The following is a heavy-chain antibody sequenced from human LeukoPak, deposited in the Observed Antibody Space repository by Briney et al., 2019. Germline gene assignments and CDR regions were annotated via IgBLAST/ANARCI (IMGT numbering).Heavy chain of an antibody. V-gene: IGHV3-23*01. CDR1: GSTFSSYA. CDR2: ISGSGGST. D-gene: IGHD6-19*01. CDR3: AKASSGWSYFDY. Sequence: QSGGSLRLSCAASGSTFSSYAMSWVRQAPGKGLEWVSAISGSGGSTYYADSVKGRFTISRDNSKNTLYLQMNSLRAEDTAVYYCAKASSGWSYFDYWGQGTLVTVSS. J-gene: IGHJ4*02.